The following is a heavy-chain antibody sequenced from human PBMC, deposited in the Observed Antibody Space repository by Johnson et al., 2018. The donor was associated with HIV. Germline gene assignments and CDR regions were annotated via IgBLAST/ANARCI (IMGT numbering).Heavy chain of an antibody. J-gene: IGHJ3*02. CDR3: ARVKYAVSNHEYNAFDI. D-gene: IGHD2-2*01. Sequence: QVHLVESGGGVVQPGRSLRLSCAASGFTFSSYAMHWVRQAPGKGLEWVAVISYDGSNKYYADSVKGRFTISRDNSKNTLYLQMNSLRAEDTAVYYCARVKYAVSNHEYNAFDIWGQGTLVTVSS. CDR1: GFTFSSYA. CDR2: ISYDGSNK. V-gene: IGHV3-30-3*01.